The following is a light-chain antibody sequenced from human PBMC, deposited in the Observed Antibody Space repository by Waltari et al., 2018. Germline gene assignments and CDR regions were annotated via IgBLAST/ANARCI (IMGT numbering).Light chain of an antibody. CDR1: QTISTS. Sequence: EIVLTQSPATLSLSPGHSAPLSCRASQTISTSLAWYQQKPGQPPRLVIYDASNRATDIPARFSGSGSETDFNLTISSLEAEDFAVYYCQQRYTWSLAFGGGTTVEI. V-gene: IGKV3-11*01. CDR2: DAS. J-gene: IGKJ4*01. CDR3: QQRYTWSLA.